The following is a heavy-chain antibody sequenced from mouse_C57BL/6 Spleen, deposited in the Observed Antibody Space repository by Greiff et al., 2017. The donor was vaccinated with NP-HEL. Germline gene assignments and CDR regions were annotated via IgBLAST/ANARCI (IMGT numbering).Heavy chain of an antibody. CDR2: IYPSDSET. CDR3: ARSGDYDRGAWFAY. Sequence: QVQLQQPGAEPVRPGSSVKLSCKASGYTFTSYWMDWVKQRPGQGLEWIGNIYPSDSETHYNQKFKDKATLTVDKSSSTAYMQLSSLTSEDSAVYYCARSGDYDRGAWFAYWGQGTLVTVSA. CDR1: GYTFTSYW. V-gene: IGHV1-61*01. J-gene: IGHJ3*01. D-gene: IGHD2-4*01.